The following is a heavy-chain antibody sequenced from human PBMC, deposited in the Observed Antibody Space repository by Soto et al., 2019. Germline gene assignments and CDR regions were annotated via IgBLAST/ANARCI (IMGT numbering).Heavy chain of an antibody. CDR3: VRLAGYAFPDSMDV. CDR1: GYYFAYYW. J-gene: IGHJ6*01. Sequence: PVESLTISCQVSGYYFAYYWVVWVLQRPGKGLEWVGSIYPHDSETRYSQSLQGQITVSADKSTSTAYLQWSSLKASDSAVYYCVRLAGYAFPDSMDVWGQGTPVTVSS. D-gene: IGHD3-16*01. V-gene: IGHV5-51*01. CDR2: IYPHDSET.